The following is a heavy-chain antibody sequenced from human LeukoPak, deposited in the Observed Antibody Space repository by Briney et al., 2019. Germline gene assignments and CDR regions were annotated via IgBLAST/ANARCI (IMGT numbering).Heavy chain of an antibody. CDR3: AKDGVPAPSALVVVITGRFDY. V-gene: IGHV3-23*01. CDR1: GFTFSSYA. CDR2: ISGSGGST. D-gene: IGHD3-22*01. Sequence: GGSLRLSCAASGFTFSSYAMSWVRQAPGKGLEWVSAISGSGGSTYCADSVKGRFTISRDNSKDTLYLQMNSLRAEDTAVYYCAKDGVPAPSALVVVITGRFDYWGQGTLVTVSS. J-gene: IGHJ4*02.